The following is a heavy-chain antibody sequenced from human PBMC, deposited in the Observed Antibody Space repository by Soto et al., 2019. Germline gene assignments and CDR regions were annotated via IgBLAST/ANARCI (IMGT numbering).Heavy chain of an antibody. D-gene: IGHD6-19*01. CDR1: GLTFSSYS. J-gene: IGHJ5*02. Sequence: GGSLRLSFAASGLTFSSYSMNWVRQAPGKGLEWVSYISSSSSTIYYADSVKGRFTISRDNAKNSLYLQMNSLRDEDTAVYYCAREAGTWHLPLNWFDPWGQGTLVTVSS. CDR3: AREAGTWHLPLNWFDP. CDR2: ISSSSSTI. V-gene: IGHV3-48*02.